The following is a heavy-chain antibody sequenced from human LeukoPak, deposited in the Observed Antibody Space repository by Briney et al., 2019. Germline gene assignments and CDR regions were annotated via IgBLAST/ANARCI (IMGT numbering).Heavy chain of an antibody. Sequence: PGGSLRLSCAASGFTFSSYGMHWVRQAPGKGLEWVAFIRYDGSNKYYADSVKGRFTISRDNSKNTLYLQMNSLRAEDTAVYYCAKTPLMEGLGELSSYFDYWGQGTLVTVSS. J-gene: IGHJ4*02. V-gene: IGHV3-30*02. CDR2: IRYDGSNK. D-gene: IGHD3-16*02. CDR3: AKTPLMEGLGELSSYFDY. CDR1: GFTFSSYG.